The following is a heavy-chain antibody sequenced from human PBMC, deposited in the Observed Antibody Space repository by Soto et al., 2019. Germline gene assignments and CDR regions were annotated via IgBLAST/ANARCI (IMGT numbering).Heavy chain of an antibody. V-gene: IGHV4-31*03. CDR1: GGSIISAVYY. D-gene: IGHD1-26*01. CDR2: IYYSGST. CDR3: AREGGIVGATAADY. Sequence: QVQLQESGPGLVKPSQTLSLTCTVSGGSIISAVYYWSWISQHTGKGLEWIVYIYYSGSTYYNPSLKSRVTISVDKSKKQFSLKLSSVTAAETAVYYFAREGGIVGATAADYWGQGTLVNVSS. J-gene: IGHJ4*02.